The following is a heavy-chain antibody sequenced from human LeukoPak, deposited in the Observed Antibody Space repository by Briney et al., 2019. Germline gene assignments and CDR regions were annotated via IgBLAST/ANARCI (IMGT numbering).Heavy chain of an antibody. CDR2: INHSGST. Sequence: PSETLSLTCAVYDGSFSGYYWSWIRQPPGKGLEWIGEINHSGSTNYNPSLKSRVTISVDTSKNQFSLKLSSVTAADTAVYYCASFCSSTSCYVGMDVWAQGTTVTVSS. D-gene: IGHD2-2*01. CDR3: ASFCSSTSCYVGMDV. V-gene: IGHV4-34*01. CDR1: DGSFSGYY. J-gene: IGHJ6*02.